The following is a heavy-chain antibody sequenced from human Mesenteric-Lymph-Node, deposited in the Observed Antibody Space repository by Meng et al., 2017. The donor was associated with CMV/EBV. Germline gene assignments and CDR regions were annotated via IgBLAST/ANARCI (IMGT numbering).Heavy chain of an antibody. CDR1: GFTFSSYS. V-gene: IGHV3-48*04. CDR3: ARILIFGVVTTSYYYYYGMDV. D-gene: IGHD3-3*01. Sequence: GESLKISCAASGFTFSSYSMNWVRQAPGKGLEWVSYISSSSSTIYYADSVKGRFTISRDNAKNSLYLQMNSLRAEDTAVYYCARILIFGVVTTSYYYYYGMDVWGQGTTVTVSS. J-gene: IGHJ6*02. CDR2: ISSSSSTI.